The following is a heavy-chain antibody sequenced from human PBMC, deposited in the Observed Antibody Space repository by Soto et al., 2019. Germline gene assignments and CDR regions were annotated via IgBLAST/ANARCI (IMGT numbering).Heavy chain of an antibody. D-gene: IGHD1-26*01. CDR2: LRYDGSNK. CDR3: ARDGVGATTFYGYFDY. CDR1: GFRFSGFG. Sequence: QVQLVESGGGVVQPGRSLRLSCAASGFRFSGFGMHWVRQAPGKGLEWVAILRYDGSNKYYADSVKGRFTISRDNSQNKLYLQMDSLRVEDTAVYYCARDGVGATTFYGYFDYWGQGILVTVSS. V-gene: IGHV3-33*01. J-gene: IGHJ4*02.